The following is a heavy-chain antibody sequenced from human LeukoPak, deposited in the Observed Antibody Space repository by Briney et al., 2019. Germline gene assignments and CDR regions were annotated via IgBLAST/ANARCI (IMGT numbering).Heavy chain of an antibody. CDR2: ICTSGST. J-gene: IGHJ3*02. Sequence: KTSETLSLTCTVSGGSISSYYRSWIRQPAGKGLEWIGRICTSGSTNYNPSLKSRVTMSVDTSKNQFSLKLSSVTAADTAVYYCARGHLAIVVVPAAVTRQAFDIWGQGTMVTVSS. CDR1: GGSISSYY. V-gene: IGHV4-4*07. D-gene: IGHD2-2*01. CDR3: ARGHLAIVVVPAAVTRQAFDI.